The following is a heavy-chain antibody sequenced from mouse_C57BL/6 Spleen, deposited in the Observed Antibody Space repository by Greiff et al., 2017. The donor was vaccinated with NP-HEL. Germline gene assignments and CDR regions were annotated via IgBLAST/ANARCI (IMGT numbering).Heavy chain of an antibody. Sequence: EVQLQQSGPELVKPGASVKIPCKASGYTFTDYHMDWVKQSHGKSLQWIGDINPNNGGTIYNQKFKGKATVTVDKSSSTAYMELRSLTSEDTAVYYCAREGDYAWVAYWGQGTLVTVSA. J-gene: IGHJ3*01. V-gene: IGHV1-18*01. D-gene: IGHD2-4*01. CDR3: AREGDYAWVAY. CDR1: GYTFTDYH. CDR2: INPNNGGT.